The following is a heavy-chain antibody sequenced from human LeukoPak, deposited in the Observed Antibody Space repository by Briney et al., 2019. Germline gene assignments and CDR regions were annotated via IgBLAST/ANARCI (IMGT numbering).Heavy chain of an antibody. CDR2: IIPIFGTA. CDR1: GYTFTSYD. D-gene: IGHD3-16*01. CDR3: ARDFWGSSFDY. V-gene: IGHV1-69*13. Sequence: SVTVSCKASGYTFTSYDINWVRQAPGQGLEWMGGIIPIFGTANYAQKFQGRVTITADESTSTAYMELSRLRSDDTAVYYCARDFWGSSFDYWGQGTLVTVSS. J-gene: IGHJ4*02.